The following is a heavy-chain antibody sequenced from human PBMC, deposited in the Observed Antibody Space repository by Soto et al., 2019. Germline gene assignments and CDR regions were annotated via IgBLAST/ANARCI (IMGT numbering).Heavy chain of an antibody. D-gene: IGHD3-3*01. CDR3: ARATTLFRVALQKGFDP. CDR2: IFYTGTT. Sequence: SETLSLTCTVSGGSITSGGYYWNWIRQHPGKGLEWIGYIFYTGTTRYNSALQSRVSISVDSTKNHFSLKLTSVTAADPAVYYCARATTLFRVALQKGFDPCGPGTPVPVFS. V-gene: IGHV4-31*03. CDR1: GGSITSGGYY. J-gene: IGHJ5*02.